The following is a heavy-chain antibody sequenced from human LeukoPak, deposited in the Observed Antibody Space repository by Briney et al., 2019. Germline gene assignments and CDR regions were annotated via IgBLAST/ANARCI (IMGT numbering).Heavy chain of an antibody. J-gene: IGHJ6*03. CDR3: ARSSYSSSWYTQSFLSDYYMDV. CDR1: GFTFSSYS. CDR2: ISSSSSYI. Sequence: GGSLRLSCAASGFTFSSYSMSWVRQAPGKGLEWVSSISSSSSYIYYADSVKGRFTISRDNAKNSLYLQMNSLRAEDTAVYYCARSSYSSSWYTQSFLSDYYMDVWGKGTTVTVSS. D-gene: IGHD6-13*01. V-gene: IGHV3-21*01.